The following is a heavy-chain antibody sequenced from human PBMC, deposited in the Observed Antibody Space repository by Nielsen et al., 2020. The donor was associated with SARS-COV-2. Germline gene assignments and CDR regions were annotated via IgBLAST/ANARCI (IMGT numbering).Heavy chain of an antibody. J-gene: IGHJ4*02. D-gene: IGHD3-3*01. CDR1: GFSFDEYA. Sequence: GGSLRLSCAASGFSFDEYAMYWVRQAPGKGLEWVSGISRDSGSIDYVDSVKGRFTISRDNAKNSMSLQMNSLRVEDTAVYYCAREGYYDFHLPLDYWGQGTLLTVSS. CDR3: AREGYYDFHLPLDY. V-gene: IGHV3-9*01. CDR2: ISRDSGSI.